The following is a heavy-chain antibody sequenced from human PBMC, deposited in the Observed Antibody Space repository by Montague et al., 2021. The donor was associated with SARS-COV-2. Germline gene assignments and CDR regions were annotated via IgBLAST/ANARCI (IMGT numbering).Heavy chain of an antibody. CDR1: SGSLRNYY. J-gene: IGHJ2*01. CDR2: IRLPGGS. V-gene: IGHV4-34*01. CDR3: ARAGSQRFFEF. Sequence: SETQSLTCAVTSGSLRNYYWSWIRQPPGKGLEWIGEIRLPGGSNYNPSLKGRVTISLDTSNNQVSLSLNSVTAADAAVYYCARAGSQRFFEFWGRGTLVTVSS. D-gene: IGHD1-1*01.